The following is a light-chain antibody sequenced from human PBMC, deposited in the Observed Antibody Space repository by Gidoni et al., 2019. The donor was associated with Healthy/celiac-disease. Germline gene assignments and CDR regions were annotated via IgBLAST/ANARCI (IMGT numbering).Light chain of an antibody. Sequence: QSAPTQPASASGSPGQSITTSCTGTSSDVGGYNYVSWYQQHPGKAPKLMIYEVSNRPSGVSNRFSGSKSGNTASLTISGLQAEDEADYYCSSYTSSSTRVVFGGGTKLTVL. CDR1: SSDVGGYNY. CDR2: EVS. CDR3: SSYTSSSTRVV. V-gene: IGLV2-14*01. J-gene: IGLJ2*01.